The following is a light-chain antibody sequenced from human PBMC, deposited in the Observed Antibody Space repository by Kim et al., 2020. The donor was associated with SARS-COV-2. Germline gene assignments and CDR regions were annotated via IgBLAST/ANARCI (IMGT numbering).Light chain of an antibody. Sequence: AAVADRVTITCRASQDIGTYVNWYQQKPGKAPELLIHDASNLKTGVPSRFSGSGSGTDFTFSISNLQPDDVATYYCQQYEKFLLSFGGGTKVDIK. CDR3: QQYEKFLLS. V-gene: IGKV1-33*01. CDR1: QDIGTY. CDR2: DAS. J-gene: IGKJ4*01.